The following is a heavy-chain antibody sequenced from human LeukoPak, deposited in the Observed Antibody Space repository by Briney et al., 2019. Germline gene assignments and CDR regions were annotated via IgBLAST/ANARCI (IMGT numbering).Heavy chain of an antibody. CDR3: ARDGQKYYYDSSGFPPDY. Sequence: GASVKVSCKASGYTFTSYGISWVRRAPGQGLEWMGWISAYNGNTNYAQKLQGRVTMTTDTSTSTAYMELRSLRSDDTAVYYCARDGQKYYYDSSGFPPDYWGQGTLVTVSS. CDR2: ISAYNGNT. V-gene: IGHV1-18*01. CDR1: GYTFTSYG. J-gene: IGHJ4*02. D-gene: IGHD3-22*01.